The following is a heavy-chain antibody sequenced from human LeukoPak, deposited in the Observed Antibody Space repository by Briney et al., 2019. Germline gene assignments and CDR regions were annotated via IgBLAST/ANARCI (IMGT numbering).Heavy chain of an antibody. D-gene: IGHD1-26*01. CDR3: ARGLGWDSGTYLGA. CDR1: GYTFTGYY. J-gene: IGHJ5*02. V-gene: IGHV1-2*02. Sequence: ASVKASCKASGYTFTGYYMHWGRQAPGQGREWMGWINPNSGDTNCAQNFQGRVSMTRDTSISTAYLDLSGLRSDDTALYYCARGLGWDSGTYLGAWGQGTLVTVSS. CDR2: INPNSGDT.